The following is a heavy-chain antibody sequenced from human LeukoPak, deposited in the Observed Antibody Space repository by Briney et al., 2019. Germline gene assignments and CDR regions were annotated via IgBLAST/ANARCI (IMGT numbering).Heavy chain of an antibody. Sequence: ASVKVSCKASGYTFTGYYIHWVRQAPGQGLEWMGRINPNSGGTNYAQKFQGRVTMTRDTSISTAYMELSRLRSDDTAVYYCARGTVAGLNWFDPWGQGTLVTVSS. J-gene: IGHJ5*02. CDR1: GYTFTGYY. CDR2: INPNSGGT. V-gene: IGHV1-2*06. CDR3: ARGTVAGLNWFDP. D-gene: IGHD6-19*01.